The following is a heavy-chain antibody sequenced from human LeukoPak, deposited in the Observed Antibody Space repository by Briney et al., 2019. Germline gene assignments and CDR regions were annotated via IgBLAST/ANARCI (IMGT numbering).Heavy chain of an antibody. CDR3: ARVKVDDYVWGSYRLYYFDY. D-gene: IGHD3-16*02. J-gene: IGHJ4*02. Sequence: SETLSLTCAVYGGAFSGYYWSWIRQPPGKGLEWIGEINHSGSTNYNPSLKSRVTISVDTSKNQFSLKLSSVTAADTAVYHCARVKVDDYVWGSYRLYYFDYWGQGTLVTVSS. CDR2: INHSGST. V-gene: IGHV4-34*01. CDR1: GGAFSGYY.